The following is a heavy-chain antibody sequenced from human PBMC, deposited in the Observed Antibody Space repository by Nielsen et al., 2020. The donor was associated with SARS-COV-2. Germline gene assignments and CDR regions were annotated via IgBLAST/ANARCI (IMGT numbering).Heavy chain of an antibody. D-gene: IGHD4-17*01. V-gene: IGHV1-69*13. J-gene: IGHJ5*02. CDR1: GGTFSSYA. Sequence: SVKVSCKASGGTFSSYAISWVRQAPGQGLEWMGGIIPIFGTANYAQKFQGRVTITADESTSTAYMELSSLRSEDAAVYYCARGPTVRGWFDPWGQGTLVTVSS. CDR2: IIPIFGTA. CDR3: ARGPTVRGWFDP.